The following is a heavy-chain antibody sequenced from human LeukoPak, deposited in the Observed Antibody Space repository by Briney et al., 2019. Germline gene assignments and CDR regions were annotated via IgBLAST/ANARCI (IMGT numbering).Heavy chain of an antibody. CDR3: ARDRGDGYNYEGLDF. D-gene: IGHD5-24*01. CDR1: GYTFTGYY. Sequence: ASVKVSCKASGYTFTGYYMHWVRQAPGQGLEWMGIINPSGGSTSYAQKFQGRVTLTSDTSANTAYMDLSSLKSEDTAVYYCARDRGDGYNYEGLDFWGQGTLVTVSS. V-gene: IGHV1-46*01. J-gene: IGHJ4*02. CDR2: INPSGGST.